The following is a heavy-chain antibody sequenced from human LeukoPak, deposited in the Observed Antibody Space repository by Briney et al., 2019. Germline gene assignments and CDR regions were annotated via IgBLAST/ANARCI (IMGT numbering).Heavy chain of an antibody. CDR3: ARRSEFDNTHYHYFDY. J-gene: IGHJ4*02. V-gene: IGHV4-39*01. Sequence: SETLSLTCTVSGGSIDSRSYYWDWIRQAPGKGLEWIGTIYHSGSTEYNPSLKSRVAIFVDTSKNQFSLILHSVAAADTAVYCCARRSEFDNTHYHYFDYWGQGALVTVSS. D-gene: IGHD2-15*01. CDR1: GGSIDSRSYY. CDR2: IYHSGST.